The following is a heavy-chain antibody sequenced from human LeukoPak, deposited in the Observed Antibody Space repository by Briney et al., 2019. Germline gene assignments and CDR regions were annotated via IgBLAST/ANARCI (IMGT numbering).Heavy chain of an antibody. CDR1: GLTFSDYY. CDR2: ISSSGSTI. J-gene: IGHJ6*02. V-gene: IGHV3-11*01. Sequence: GGSLRLSCAASGLTFSDYYMSWIRQAPGKGLEWVSYISSSGSTIYYADSVKGRFTISRDNAKNSLYLQMNGLRAEDTAVYYCARDTRGDFWSGYSTYYYYYGMDVWGQGTTVTVSS. D-gene: IGHD3-3*01. CDR3: ARDTRGDFWSGYSTYYYYYGMDV.